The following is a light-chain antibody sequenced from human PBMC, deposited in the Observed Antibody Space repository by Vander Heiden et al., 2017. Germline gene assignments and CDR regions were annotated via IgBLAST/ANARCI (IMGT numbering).Light chain of an antibody. J-gene: IGLJ2*01. CDR1: GTNIAAGHG. CDR3: QSYDNSLSASV. Sequence: QSVLTHPPPASGAPGQRVPISRTGSGTNIAAGHGVHWYQRQPRTAPKVRIYGCSDRPSGVPDRFSGSKSDTSASLAITGLQAEDEADYYCQSYDNSLSASVIGGGTKLTVL. CDR2: GCS. V-gene: IGLV1-40*01.